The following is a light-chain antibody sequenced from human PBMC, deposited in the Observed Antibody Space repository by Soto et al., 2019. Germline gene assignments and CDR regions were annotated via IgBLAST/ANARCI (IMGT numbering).Light chain of an antibody. CDR1: QDINKN. Sequence: IQMTQSPSSLSASVGDRVTITCQASQDINKNLIWYQQKPGKAPKLLIYDASDLETGVPSRFSGSGSVTGFTFTISSLQPEDFATYYCQQYESLPLTVGQGKRLEIK. V-gene: IGKV1-33*01. J-gene: IGKJ5*01. CDR3: QQYESLPLT. CDR2: DAS.